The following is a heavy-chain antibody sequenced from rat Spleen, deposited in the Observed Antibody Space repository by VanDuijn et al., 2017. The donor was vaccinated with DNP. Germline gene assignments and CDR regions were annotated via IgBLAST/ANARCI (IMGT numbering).Heavy chain of an antibody. CDR2: IVYDGSSS. Sequence: EVQLVESGGGLVQPGRSLKLSCAASGLTFSDYSMAWVRQAPKKGLEWVATIVYDGSSSYYGDSVTGRFTVSRDNAKSSLYLQMDSLRSEDTATYYCAREAGPYYFDYWGQGVMVTVSS. CDR1: GLTFSDYS. J-gene: IGHJ2*01. V-gene: IGHV5-7*01. CDR3: AREAGPYYFDY.